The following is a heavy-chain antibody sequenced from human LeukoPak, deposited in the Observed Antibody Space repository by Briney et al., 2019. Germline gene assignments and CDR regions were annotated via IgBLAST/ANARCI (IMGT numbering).Heavy chain of an antibody. Sequence: GGSLRLSCAASGFIFNSYDMDWVRQAPGKGLEWVASISTYSTYIYYGDPVKGRFTISRDNANNSVSLQMNSLKVEDTAVYYCVREGVPYSDYYYMDVWGKGTTVAVSS. J-gene: IGHJ6*03. CDR2: ISTYSTYI. CDR3: VREGVPYSDYYYMDV. V-gene: IGHV3-21*01. CDR1: GFIFNSYD. D-gene: IGHD2-15*01.